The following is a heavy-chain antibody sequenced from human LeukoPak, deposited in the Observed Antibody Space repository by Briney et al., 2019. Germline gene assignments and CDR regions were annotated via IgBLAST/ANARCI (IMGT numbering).Heavy chain of an antibody. V-gene: IGHV3-30*02. J-gene: IGHJ4*02. CDR1: GFTFSSYG. D-gene: IGHD1-26*01. CDR3: AKAESGSYGYLALGY. CDR2: IRYDGSNK. Sequence: GGSLRLSCAAAGFTFSSYGMHWVRQAPGKGPEWVAFIRYDGSNKYYADSVKGRFTISRDNSKNTLYLQMNSLRAEDTAVYYCAKAESGSYGYLALGYWGQGTLVTVSS.